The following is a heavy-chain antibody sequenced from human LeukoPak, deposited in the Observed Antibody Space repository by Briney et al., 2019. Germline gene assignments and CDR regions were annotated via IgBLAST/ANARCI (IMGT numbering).Heavy chain of an antibody. V-gene: IGHV3-23*01. Sequence: GGSLRLSCAASGFIVSDNYMSWVRQAPGKGLEWVSAISGSGGSTYYADSVKGRFTISRDNSKNTLYLQMNSLRAEDTAVYYCAKDQNSGNDWYFDLWGRGTLVTVSS. J-gene: IGHJ2*01. CDR1: GFIVSDNY. CDR3: AKDQNSGNDWYFDL. D-gene: IGHD5-12*01. CDR2: ISGSGGST.